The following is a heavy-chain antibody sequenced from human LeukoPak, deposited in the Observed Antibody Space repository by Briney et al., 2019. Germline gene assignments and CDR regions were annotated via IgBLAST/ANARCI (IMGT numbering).Heavy chain of an antibody. D-gene: IGHD3-3*01. V-gene: IGHV4-4*07. J-gene: IGHJ4*01. Sequence: PSETLSLTCTVSGGSISSYYWSWIRQPAGKAPEWIGRIYSSGIINYNPSLKSRVTMSLDNSKNQLSLKLSYVTAADTAVYYCARDTGKSGYPDYWGQEPWSPSPQ. CDR1: GGSISSYY. CDR3: ARDTGKSGYPDY. CDR2: IYSSGII.